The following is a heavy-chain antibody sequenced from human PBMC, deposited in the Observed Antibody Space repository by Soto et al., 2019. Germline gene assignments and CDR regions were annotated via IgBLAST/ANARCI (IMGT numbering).Heavy chain of an antibody. CDR2: ISGSGGST. V-gene: IGHV3-23*01. CDR3: AKDVQQVRGVIITSLPDY. D-gene: IGHD3-10*01. J-gene: IGHJ4*02. CDR1: GFTFSSYA. Sequence: EVQLLESGGGLVQPGGSLRLPCAASGFTFSSYAMSWVRQAPGKGLEWVSAISGSGGSTYYADSVKGRFTISRDNSKNTLYLQMNSLRAEDTAVYYCAKDVQQVRGVIITSLPDYWGQGTLVTVSS.